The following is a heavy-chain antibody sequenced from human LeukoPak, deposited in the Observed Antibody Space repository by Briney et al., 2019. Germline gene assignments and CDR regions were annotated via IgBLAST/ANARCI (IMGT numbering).Heavy chain of an antibody. Sequence: SETLSLTCTVSGGSISSYYWSWIRQPPGKGLEWIGYIYYSGSTNYNPSLKSRVTISVDTSKNQFSLKLSSVTAADTAMYYCVRRIATTGIYGFDIWGQGTMVTVSS. J-gene: IGHJ3*02. CDR2: IYYSGST. CDR3: VRRIATTGIYGFDI. D-gene: IGHD6-13*01. CDR1: GGSISSYY. V-gene: IGHV4-59*01.